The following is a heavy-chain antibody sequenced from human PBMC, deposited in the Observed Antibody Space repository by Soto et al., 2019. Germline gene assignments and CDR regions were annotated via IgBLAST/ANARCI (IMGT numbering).Heavy chain of an antibody. J-gene: IGHJ6*03. Sequence: QVQLVQSGADVKKPGASVKVSCKASGYTFTNYGISWVRQAPGQGLEWMGWINAYDGDTNYAQKFQGRVTMTTDTYTSTAFMEVRSLRSDDTAVYYCATMGVLVPATIAYYFYYMDVWGKGTTVTVSS. D-gene: IGHD2-2*01. CDR2: INAYDGDT. V-gene: IGHV1-18*01. CDR3: ATMGVLVPATIAYYFYYMDV. CDR1: GYTFTNYG.